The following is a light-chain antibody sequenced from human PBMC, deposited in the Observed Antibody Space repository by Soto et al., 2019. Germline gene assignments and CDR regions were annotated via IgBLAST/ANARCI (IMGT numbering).Light chain of an antibody. J-gene: IGKJ1*01. CDR3: QQRSNWPSIT. V-gene: IGKV3-11*01. CDR2: DAS. CDR1: QSVSSY. Sequence: EIVLTQSPATLSLSPGERATLSCRASQSVSSYLAWYQQKPGRAPRLLIYDASNRATGIPARFSGSGSGTDFTLTISSLEPEDFAVYYCQQRSNWPSITFGQGTKVDIK.